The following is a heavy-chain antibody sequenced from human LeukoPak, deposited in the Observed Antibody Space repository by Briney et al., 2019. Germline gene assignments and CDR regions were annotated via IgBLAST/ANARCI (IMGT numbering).Heavy chain of an antibody. J-gene: IGHJ4*02. CDR2: IYSGGST. CDR3: ARVLYYYDSRGYRQFDY. D-gene: IGHD3-22*01. CDR1: GFTVNSNY. V-gene: IGHV3-53*01. Sequence: PGGSLRLSCAASGFTVNSNYMTWVRQAPGKGLEWVSVIYSGGSTYYADSVQGRFTISRDNSKNTLYLQMNSLRAEDTAVYYCARVLYYYDSRGYRQFDYWGQGTLVTVSS.